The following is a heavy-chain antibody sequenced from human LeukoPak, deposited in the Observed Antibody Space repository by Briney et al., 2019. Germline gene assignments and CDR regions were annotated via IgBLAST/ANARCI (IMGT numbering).Heavy chain of an antibody. CDR2: ISCSSSTI. Sequence: GGSLRLSCAASGFTFSSCSMNCVRQAPGKGLEWVSYISCSSSTIYYADSVKGGFTITRDNIGNSLFLQMNSLRDEDTAVYYCAREDGYCSGGNCYSYFDLWGRGTLVTVSS. V-gene: IGHV3-48*02. CDR1: GFTFSSCS. CDR3: AREDGYCSGGNCYSYFDL. D-gene: IGHD2-15*01. J-gene: IGHJ4*02.